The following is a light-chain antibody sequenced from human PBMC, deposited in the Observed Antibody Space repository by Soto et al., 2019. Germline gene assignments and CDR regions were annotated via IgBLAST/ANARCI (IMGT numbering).Light chain of an antibody. CDR2: DVS. J-gene: IGLJ1*01. CDR1: SSDVGAYNY. CDR3: RSYTRAATYV. Sequence: QSVLTQPASMSGSPGQSITISCTGSSSDVGAYNYDSWYQQYRPGEAPKLIIYDVSHRPAGVSTRFPGSKSGNTASLTISGLQTEDEADYYCRSYTRAATYVFGTGTKVTVL. V-gene: IGLV2-14*03.